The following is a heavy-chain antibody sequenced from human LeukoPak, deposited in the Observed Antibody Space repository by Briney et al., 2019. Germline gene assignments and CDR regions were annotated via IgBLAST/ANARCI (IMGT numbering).Heavy chain of an antibody. Sequence: GSSLRLSCAASGFSPSSHAMHWVRQAPGKGLEWVALIADDETYKYYEDSVKGRFTISRDNSKNTLHLQMNSLRAEDTAVYYCAKESNSFDLWGQGIMVTVSS. CDR1: GFSPSSHA. J-gene: IGHJ3*01. CDR3: AKESNSFDL. CDR2: IADDETYK. D-gene: IGHD2/OR15-2a*01. V-gene: IGHV3-30*18.